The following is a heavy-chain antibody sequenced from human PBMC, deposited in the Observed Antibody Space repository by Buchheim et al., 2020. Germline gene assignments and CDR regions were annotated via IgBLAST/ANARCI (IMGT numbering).Heavy chain of an antibody. CDR1: GFTFGDYA. CDR2: VRSKLYGEGT. J-gene: IGHJ4*02. Sequence: EVQLVESGGGLVQPGQSLRLSCTTSGFTFGDYAISWVRQAPKKGLECVGFVRSKLYGEGTEYAASVKDRFTVLRDDSKSIAYLQMDSLTIDDTAVYYCARWTGWSYCLNWGQGTL. V-gene: IGHV3-49*04. D-gene: IGHD3/OR15-3a*01. CDR3: ARWTGWSYCLN.